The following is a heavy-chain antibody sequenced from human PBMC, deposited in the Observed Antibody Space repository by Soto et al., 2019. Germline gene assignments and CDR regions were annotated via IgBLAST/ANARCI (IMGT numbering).Heavy chain of an antibody. CDR1: GFTFDDYA. CDR3: MGIAAAPPNYYYYGMDV. Sequence: PGGSLRLSCAASGFTFDDYAMHWVRQAPGKGLEWVSGISWNSGSIGYADSVKGRFTISRDNAKNSLYLQMNSLRAEDTALYYCMGIAAAPPNYYYYGMDVWGQGTTVTVSS. V-gene: IGHV3-9*01. J-gene: IGHJ6*02. D-gene: IGHD6-13*01. CDR2: ISWNSGSI.